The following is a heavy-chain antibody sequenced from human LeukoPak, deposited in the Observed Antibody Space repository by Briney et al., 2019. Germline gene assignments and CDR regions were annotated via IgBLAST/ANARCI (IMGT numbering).Heavy chain of an antibody. J-gene: IGHJ4*02. CDR3: APDLRVSAWSLDD. Sequence: PGGSLRLSCAASGFTFSSYAMSWVRQAPGKGLQWVSLISGSGGITYYVDSVKGRFTISRDNSKNTVHLQMSSLRAEDTAIYYCAPDLRVSAWSLDDWGQGTLVTVSS. D-gene: IGHD2-8*02. V-gene: IGHV3-23*01. CDR1: GFTFSSYA. CDR2: ISGSGGIT.